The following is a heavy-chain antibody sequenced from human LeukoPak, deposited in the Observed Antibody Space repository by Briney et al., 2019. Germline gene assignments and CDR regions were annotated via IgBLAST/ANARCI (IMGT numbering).Heavy chain of an antibody. CDR1: GFTFSSYG. D-gene: IGHD3-22*01. J-gene: IGHJ4*02. CDR3: AKDIFPYDSSGYYYRPYYFDY. Sequence: GGSLRLSCAASGFTFSSYGMSWVRQAPGKGLEWVSAISGSGGSTYYADSVKGRFTISRDNSKNTLYLQMNSLRAEDTAVYYCAKDIFPYDSSGYYYRPYYFDYWGQGTLVTVSS. V-gene: IGHV3-23*01. CDR2: ISGSGGST.